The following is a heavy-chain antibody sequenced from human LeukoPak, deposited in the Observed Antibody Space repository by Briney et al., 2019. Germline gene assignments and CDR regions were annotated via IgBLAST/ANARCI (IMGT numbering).Heavy chain of an antibody. J-gene: IGHJ4*02. D-gene: IGHD4-17*01. V-gene: IGHV4-34*01. CDR1: GGSFSDSY. Sequence: SETLSLTCAVYGGSFSDSYWSWIRQPPGKGLEWIGEINHGGSTKFNPSLKSRVTISVDTSKNQFSLKLSSVTAADTAVYYCARGIYGRAFRVWGQGTLVTVSS. CDR3: ARGIYGRAFRV. CDR2: INHGGST.